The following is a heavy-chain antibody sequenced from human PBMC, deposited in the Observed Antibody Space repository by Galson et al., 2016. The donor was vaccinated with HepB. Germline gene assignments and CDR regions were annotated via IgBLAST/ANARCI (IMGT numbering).Heavy chain of an antibody. CDR1: GGTFSSYS. D-gene: IGHD1-26*01. CDR3: AKWGLHPSSFDA. CDR2: IIPLFDRI. V-gene: IGHV1-69*13. Sequence: SVKVSCKASGGTFSSYSLTWVRQAPGQGLEWMGGIIPLFDRINYAQKFQGRVTITADESTSTAYMELRGLRAEDTAVYYCAKWGLHPSSFDAWGQGTLVTVSA. J-gene: IGHJ4*02.